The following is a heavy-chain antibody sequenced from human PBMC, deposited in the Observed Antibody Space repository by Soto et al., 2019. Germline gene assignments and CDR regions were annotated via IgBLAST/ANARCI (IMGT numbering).Heavy chain of an antibody. D-gene: IGHD7-27*01. Sequence: QVQLQESGPGLVKPSETLPLTCTVSGGSISNYYWSWIRQRPGEGLEYIGYIYYSGSTKYNPSLKGRVTISLDTSKTQFSLKLTSVTAADSAMYFCTRSRWGYAFDIWGRGSMVTVSS. CDR2: IYYSGST. CDR1: GGSISNYY. J-gene: IGHJ3*02. V-gene: IGHV4-59*01. CDR3: TRSRWGYAFDI.